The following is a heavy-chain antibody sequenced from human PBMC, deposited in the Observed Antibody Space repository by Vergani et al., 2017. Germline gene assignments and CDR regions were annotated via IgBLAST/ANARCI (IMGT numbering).Heavy chain of an antibody. CDR2: ISSRGTAT. CDR3: ARDGYYDSGNAFDI. V-gene: IGHV3-48*01. J-gene: IGHJ3*02. Sequence: EGQLVASGGGLVQPGGSLRLSCTASEFTFSSYSVNWVRQAPGKGLEWISYISSRGTATYYADSVKGRFTISRDKAKNSVYLQMDSLRAEDTAVYYCARDGYYDSGNAFDIWGQGTMVTVSS. D-gene: IGHD3-22*01. CDR1: EFTFSSYS.